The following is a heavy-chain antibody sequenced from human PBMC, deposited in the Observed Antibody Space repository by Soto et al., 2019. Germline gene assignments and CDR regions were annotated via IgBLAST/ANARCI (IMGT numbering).Heavy chain of an antibody. D-gene: IGHD3-10*01. Sequence: SGTPSLTRTVFCCSIRRYDWGWVPEPPGKGLEWIGYIYYSRSTNYNPSLKSRVTISVDTSKNQFSLKLSSVTAADTAVYYCATDLWFGEGPGYWGQGNLVTVSS. CDR2: IYYSRST. CDR1: CCSIRRYD. V-gene: IGHV4-59*01. CDR3: ATDLWFGEGPGY. J-gene: IGHJ4*02.